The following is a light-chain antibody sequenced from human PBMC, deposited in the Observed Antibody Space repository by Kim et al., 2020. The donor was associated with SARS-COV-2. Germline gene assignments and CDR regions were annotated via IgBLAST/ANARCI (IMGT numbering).Light chain of an antibody. CDR3: NSRDSSGNHP. CDR1: SLRSYY. V-gene: IGLV3-19*01. CDR2: GKN. Sequence: SSELPQDPAVSVALGQTVRITCQGDSLRSYYASWYQQKPGQAPVLVIYGKNNRPSGIPDRFSGSSSGNTASLTITGAQAEDEADYYCNSRDSSGNHPFGGGTQLTVL. J-gene: IGLJ2*01.